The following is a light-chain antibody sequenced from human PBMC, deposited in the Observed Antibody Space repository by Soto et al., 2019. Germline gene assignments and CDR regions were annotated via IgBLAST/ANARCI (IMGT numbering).Light chain of an antibody. J-gene: IGLJ1*01. CDR3: SSYTSSSALGV. V-gene: IGLV2-14*01. CDR1: SSDVGDYNY. CDR2: EVS. Sequence: QSALTQPASVSGSPGQSITISCTGTSSDVGDYNYVSWYQQHPGKAPKLMIFEVSNRPSGVSNRFSGSKSGNTASLTISGLQAEDDADYYCSSYTSSSALGVFGTGTKVTVL.